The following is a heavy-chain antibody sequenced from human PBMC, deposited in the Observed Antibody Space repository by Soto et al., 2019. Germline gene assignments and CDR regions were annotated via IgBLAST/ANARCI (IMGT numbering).Heavy chain of an antibody. J-gene: IGHJ6*02. D-gene: IGHD2-2*01. CDR2: ISGSGGST. CDR3: AKPVSEPLPAALYYYYGMDV. Sequence: GGSLRLSCAASGFTFSSYAMSWVRQAPGKGLEWVSAISGSGGSTYYADSVKGRFTISRDNSKNTLYLQMNSLRAEDTAVYYCAKPVSEPLPAALYYYYGMDVWGQGTTVTVSS. CDR1: GFTFSSYA. V-gene: IGHV3-23*01.